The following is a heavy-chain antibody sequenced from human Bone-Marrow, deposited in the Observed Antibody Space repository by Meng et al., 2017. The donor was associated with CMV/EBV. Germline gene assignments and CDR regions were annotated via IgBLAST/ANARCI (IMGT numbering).Heavy chain of an antibody. V-gene: IGHV3-48*03. CDR2: ISSSGSTI. CDR1: GFTFSSYE. D-gene: IGHD6-19*01. J-gene: IGHJ4*02. Sequence: GGSLRLSCAASGFTFSSYEMNWVRQAPGKGLEWVSYISSSGSTIYYADSVKGRFTISRDNAKNSLYLQMNSLRAEDTAIYYCARGFSGWGRYYFDYWGQATLVTVSS. CDR3: ARGFSGWGRYYFDY.